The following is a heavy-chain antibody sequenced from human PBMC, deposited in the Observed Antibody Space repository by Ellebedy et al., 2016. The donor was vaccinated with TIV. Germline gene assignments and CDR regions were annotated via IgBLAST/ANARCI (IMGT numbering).Heavy chain of an antibody. V-gene: IGHV4-39*07. D-gene: IGHD5-12*01. CDR1: GDSISSTNYF. CDR3: ASHRGFYSGWSFDY. Sequence: MPSETLSLTCIVSGDSISSTNYFWGWIRQPPGKGLEWIGSLNYGGESYFDPSLKSRVTMSLDTSTNQFSLKVNSVTAADTAIYDCASHRGFYSGWSFDYWGQGTLTTVSS. J-gene: IGHJ4*02. CDR2: LNYGGES.